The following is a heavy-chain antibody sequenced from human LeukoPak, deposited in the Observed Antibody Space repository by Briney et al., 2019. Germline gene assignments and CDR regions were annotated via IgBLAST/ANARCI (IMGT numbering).Heavy chain of an antibody. J-gene: IGHJ3*02. D-gene: IGHD3-22*01. V-gene: IGHV4-59*01. Sequence: SETLSLTCTVSGGSLSSYYWSWIRQPPGKGLEWMGYTYYSGSTNYNPSLKSRVTISVDTSKNQFSLKLSSVTAADTAVYYCAREDYDSSGYLSQIGAFDIWGQGRMVTVCS. CDR3: AREDYDSSGYLSQIGAFDI. CDR1: GGSLSSYY. CDR2: TYYSGST.